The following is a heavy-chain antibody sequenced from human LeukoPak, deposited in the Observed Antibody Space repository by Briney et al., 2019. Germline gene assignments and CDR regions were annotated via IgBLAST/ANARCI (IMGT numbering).Heavy chain of an antibody. CDR1: GFTFSSYG. D-gene: IGHD3-22*01. V-gene: IGHV3-30*18. CDR2: ISYDGSNK. J-gene: IGHJ4*02. CDR3: AKGGPNSSGYYYRFDY. Sequence: PGGSLRLSCAASGFTFSSYGMHWVRQAPGKGLEWVAVISYDGSNKYYADSVKGRFTISRDNSKNTPYLQMNSLRAEDTAVYYCAKGGPNSSGYYYRFDYWGQGTLVTVSS.